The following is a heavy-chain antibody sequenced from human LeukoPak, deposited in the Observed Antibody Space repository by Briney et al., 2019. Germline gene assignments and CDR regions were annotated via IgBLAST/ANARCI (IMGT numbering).Heavy chain of an antibody. CDR3: AKQAVPAATIYFDY. CDR2: IRYDGSNK. CDR1: GFTFSSYG. D-gene: IGHD2-2*01. V-gene: IGHV3-30*02. J-gene: IGHJ4*02. Sequence: GGSLRLSCAASGFTFSSYGMHWVRQAPGKGLEWVAFIRYDGSNKYYADSVKGRFTISRDNSKNTLYLQMNSLRAEDTAVYYCAKQAVPAATIYFDYWAQGTLVTVSS.